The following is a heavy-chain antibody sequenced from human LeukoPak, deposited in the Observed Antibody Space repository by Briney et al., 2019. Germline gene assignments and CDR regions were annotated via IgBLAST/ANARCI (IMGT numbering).Heavy chain of an antibody. J-gene: IGHJ5*02. CDR2: IYYSGST. D-gene: IGHD3-22*01. Sequence: TLSLTCTVSGGSISSGGYYWSWIRQHPGKGLEWIGYIYYSGSTYYNPSLKSRVTISVDTSKNQFSLKLSSVTAADTAVYYCARGLEYYDSSGPGDWFDPWGQGTLVTVSS. V-gene: IGHV4-31*03. CDR1: GGSISSGGYY. CDR3: ARGLEYYDSSGPGDWFDP.